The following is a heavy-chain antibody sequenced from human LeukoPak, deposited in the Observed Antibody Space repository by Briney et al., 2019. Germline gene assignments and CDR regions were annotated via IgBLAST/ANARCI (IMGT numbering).Heavy chain of an antibody. D-gene: IGHD3-9*01. CDR3: AKHLSGLRYFDWLPRDYYYMDV. Sequence: GGSLRLSCAASGFTFSSYAMSWVRQAPGKGLEWVSAISGSVGSTYYADSVKGRFTISRDNSKNTLYLQMNSLRAEDTAVYYCAKHLSGLRYFDWLPRDYYYMDVWGKGTTVTVSS. CDR1: GFTFSSYA. J-gene: IGHJ6*03. CDR2: ISGSVGST. V-gene: IGHV3-23*01.